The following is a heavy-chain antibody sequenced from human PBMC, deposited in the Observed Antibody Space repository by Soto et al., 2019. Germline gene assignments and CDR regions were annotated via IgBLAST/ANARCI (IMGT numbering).Heavy chain of an antibody. CDR1: GGSISSSNW. CDR3: ARVEAVGEVAF. Sequence: QVRLQESGPGLVEPSGTLSLTCAVSGGSISSSNWYNWVRQPPGKGLEWIGEIYNSASTNYNPSLQIGVTISMYSSKNDSARAVASVADDGTGGSYGARVEAVGEVAFWGEGALVTASS. J-gene: IGHJ4*02. V-gene: IGHV4-4*02. CDR2: IYNSAST. D-gene: IGHD3-16*01.